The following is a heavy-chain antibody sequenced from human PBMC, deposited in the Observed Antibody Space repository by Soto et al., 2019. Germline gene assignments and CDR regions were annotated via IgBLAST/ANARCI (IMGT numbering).Heavy chain of an antibody. V-gene: IGHV3-49*04. CDR2: IRGETNGGTA. Sequence: GGSLRLSCTGSGFNFTNYALTWVRQAPGKGLEWVGFIRGETNGGTADYAASLKGRITISRDDSKSIAYLEINSLQTEDTAVYYCTRYYYESSGYYVYWGQGTLVTVSS. J-gene: IGHJ4*02. D-gene: IGHD3-22*01. CDR3: TRYYYESSGYYVY. CDR1: GFNFTNYA.